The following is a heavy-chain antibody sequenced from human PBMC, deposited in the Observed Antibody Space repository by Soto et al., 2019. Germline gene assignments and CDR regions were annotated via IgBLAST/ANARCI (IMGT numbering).Heavy chain of an antibody. Sequence: KPSETLSLTCTVSGGSISGYYWSWIRQPPGKGLEWIGYMYNTGSTVYNPSFKSRVTISVDTSKNQFSLKLNSVTAADTAVYYCARVSGSYYYGMDVWGQGTTVTVSS. J-gene: IGHJ6*02. CDR3: ARVSGSYYYGMDV. V-gene: IGHV4-59*01. CDR2: MYNTGST. D-gene: IGHD1-26*01. CDR1: GGSISGYY.